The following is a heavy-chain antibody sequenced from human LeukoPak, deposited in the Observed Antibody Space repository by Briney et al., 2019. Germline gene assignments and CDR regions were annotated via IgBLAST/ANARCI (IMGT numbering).Heavy chain of an antibody. Sequence: ASVKVSCKASGFTFTSSAMQWVRQARGQRLEWIGWIVVGSGNTNYAQKFQERVTITSDMSTSTAYMELSRLRSEDTAVYYCAAFFAAAGGGYYFDYWGQGTLVTVSS. CDR1: GFTFTSSA. J-gene: IGHJ4*02. CDR2: IVVGSGNT. D-gene: IGHD6-13*01. V-gene: IGHV1-58*02. CDR3: AAFFAAAGGGYYFDY.